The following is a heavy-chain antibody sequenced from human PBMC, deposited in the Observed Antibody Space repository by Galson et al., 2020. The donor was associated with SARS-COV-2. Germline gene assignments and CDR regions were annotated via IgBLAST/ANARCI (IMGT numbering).Heavy chain of an antibody. CDR2: ISYDGSNK. Sequence: TGGSLSLSCAASGFTFSSYGIHWVRQGPGKGLEWVAVISYDGSNKYYADPVKGRFTISRDNSKNTLYLQMNSLKSGDTAVYYCAKEGATEAFDIWGQGTMVTVSS. V-gene: IGHV3-30*18. CDR3: AKEGATEAFDI. D-gene: IGHD1-26*01. CDR1: GFTFSSYG. J-gene: IGHJ3*02.